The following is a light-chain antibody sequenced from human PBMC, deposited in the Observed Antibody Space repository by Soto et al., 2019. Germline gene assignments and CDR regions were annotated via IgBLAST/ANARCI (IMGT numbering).Light chain of an antibody. CDR2: TNN. J-gene: IGLJ3*02. CDR1: SSNIGSNT. Sequence: QSVLTQPPSTSGAPGQRVTISCSGSSSNIGSNTVTWYQQLPGTAPNLLIYTNNQRPSGVPDRFSGSKSGTSASLAISGLQSDDEADYHCATWDDSLNGWVFGGGTKLTVL. V-gene: IGLV1-44*01. CDR3: ATWDDSLNGWV.